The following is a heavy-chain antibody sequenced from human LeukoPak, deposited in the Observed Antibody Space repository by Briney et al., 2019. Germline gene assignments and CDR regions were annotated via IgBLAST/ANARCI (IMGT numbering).Heavy chain of an antibody. Sequence: GGSLRLSCAASGFTFSSYEMNWVRQAPGKGLEWVSYISSSGSTIYYADSVKGRFTSSRDNAKNSLYLQMNSLRAEDTAVYYCARDLGELSLGDTDYWGQGTLVTVSS. CDR2: ISSSGSTI. J-gene: IGHJ4*02. V-gene: IGHV3-48*03. CDR3: ARDLGELSLGDTDY. CDR1: GFTFSSYE. D-gene: IGHD3-16*02.